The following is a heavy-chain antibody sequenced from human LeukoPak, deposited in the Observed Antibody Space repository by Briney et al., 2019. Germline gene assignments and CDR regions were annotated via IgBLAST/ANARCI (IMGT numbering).Heavy chain of an antibody. CDR1: GGSISSYY. CDR2: VFNSGGS. D-gene: IGHD5-18*01. CDR3: VRTLGGYTYGPFDY. J-gene: IGHJ4*02. Sequence: PSETLSLTCTVSGGSISSYYWSWIRQPPGKGLEWIGYVFNSGGSNYNPSLQSRVTMSVDTSKNQFSLKLSSVTAADTAVYYCVRTLGGYTYGPFDYWGQGTLVTASS. V-gene: IGHV4-59*01.